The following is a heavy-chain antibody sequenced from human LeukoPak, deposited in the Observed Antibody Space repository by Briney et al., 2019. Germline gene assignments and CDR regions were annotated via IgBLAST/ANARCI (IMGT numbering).Heavy chain of an antibody. CDR2: ISSSGSTI. J-gene: IGHJ4*02. CDR3: ARTSSGGSCYLDY. V-gene: IGHV3-11*04. CDR1: GFSFSSYA. D-gene: IGHD2-15*01. Sequence: PGGSLRLSCAASGFSFSSYAMSWIRQAPGKGLEWVSYISSSGSTIYYADSVKGRFTISRDNAKNSLYLQMNSLRAEDTAVYYCARTSSGGSCYLDYWGQGTLVTVSS.